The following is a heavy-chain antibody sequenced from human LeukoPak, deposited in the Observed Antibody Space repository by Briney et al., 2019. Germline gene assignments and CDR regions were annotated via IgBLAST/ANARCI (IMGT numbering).Heavy chain of an antibody. CDR3: AVFRAQSRHSSGWYTQSPP. V-gene: IGHV4-34*01. J-gene: IGHJ5*02. Sequence: SEALSLTCAVYGGSFSGYYWSWIRQPPGKGLEWIGEINHSGSTNHNPSLKSRVTISVDTSKNQFSLKLSSVTAADTAVYYCAVFRAQSRHSSGWYTQSPPWGQGTLVTVSS. D-gene: IGHD6-19*01. CDR1: GGSFSGYY. CDR2: INHSGST.